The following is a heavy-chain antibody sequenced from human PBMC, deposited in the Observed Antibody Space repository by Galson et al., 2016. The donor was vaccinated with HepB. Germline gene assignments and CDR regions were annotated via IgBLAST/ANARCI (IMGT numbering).Heavy chain of an antibody. CDR2: ITGSGDTT. D-gene: IGHD6-13*01. Sequence: SLRLSCAASGFTFSDYVMSWVRQAPGKGLEWVSVITGSGDTTYYAGSVKGRFTISSDNSKNTLFLQMNSLRAEDTAIYYCAKPRSSGWYEFDYWGQGTLVTVSS. CDR1: GFTFSDYV. V-gene: IGHV3-23*01. J-gene: IGHJ4*02. CDR3: AKPRSSGWYEFDY.